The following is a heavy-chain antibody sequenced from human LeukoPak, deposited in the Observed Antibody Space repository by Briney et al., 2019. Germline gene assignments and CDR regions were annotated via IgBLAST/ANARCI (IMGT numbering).Heavy chain of an antibody. D-gene: IGHD3-22*01. CDR3: ARDPLYYHYSSCYARLDY. V-gene: IGHV3-48*01. CDR1: GLTFNSYS. CDR2: ISSSSSII. Sequence: GGSLRLSCAAYGLTFNSYSMNWVRQAPGKGLQWVSYISSSSSIIYYADSVKGRFTISRDNAKNSLYLQMNSLRAEDTAVYYCARDPLYYHYSSCYARLDYWGQGTLVTVSS. J-gene: IGHJ4*02.